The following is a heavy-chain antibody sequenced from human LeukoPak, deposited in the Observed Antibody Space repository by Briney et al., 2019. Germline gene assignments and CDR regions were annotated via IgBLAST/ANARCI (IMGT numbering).Heavy chain of an antibody. D-gene: IGHD2-15*01. CDR3: ASQVVGAAFDP. V-gene: IGHV3-74*01. J-gene: IGHJ5*02. CDR2: IYSDGTGA. Sequence: PGGSLRLSCVASGXTLSSSWMHWVRQAPGKGLVWVSRIYSDGTGATYADSVKGRFTISRDNAKNTLYLQMNSLRAENTAVYYCASQVVGAAFDPWGQGTLVTVSS. CDR1: GXTLSSSW.